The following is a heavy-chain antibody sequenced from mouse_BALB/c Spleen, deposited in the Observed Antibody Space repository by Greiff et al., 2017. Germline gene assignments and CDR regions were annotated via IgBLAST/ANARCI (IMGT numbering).Heavy chain of an antibody. CDR2: IYPSDSYT. J-gene: IGHJ2*01. CDR1: GYTFTSYW. V-gene: IGHV1-69*02. D-gene: IGHD2-2*01. CDR3: TRFYYGYDYFDY. Sequence: QVHVKQSGAELVRPGASVKLSCKASGYTFTSYWINWVKQRPGQGLEWIGNIYPSDSYTNYNQKFKDKATLTVDKSSSTAYMQLSSPTSEDSAVYYCTRFYYGYDYFDYWGQGTTLTVSS.